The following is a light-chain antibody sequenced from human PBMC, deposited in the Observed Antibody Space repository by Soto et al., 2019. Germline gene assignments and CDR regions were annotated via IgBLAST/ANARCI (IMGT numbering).Light chain of an antibody. Sequence: EILLTQSPCTLSLSPGERATLSCRASQSVTSNYLAWYQLKPGQAPSLLIHGASSRATGIPERFSGSGSGTDFTLTISRLEPEDFALYYRQQFSSYPLTFGGGTKVDIK. J-gene: IGKJ4*01. CDR2: GAS. CDR1: QSVTSNY. CDR3: QQFSSYPLT. V-gene: IGKV3-20*01.